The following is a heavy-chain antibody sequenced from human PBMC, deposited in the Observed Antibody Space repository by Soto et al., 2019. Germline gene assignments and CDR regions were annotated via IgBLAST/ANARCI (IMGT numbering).Heavy chain of an antibody. J-gene: IGHJ4*02. V-gene: IGHV6-1*01. CDR1: GDSVSNNGAA. CDR2: TYYRTRWYD. CDR3: ARGRVGIEAALFEY. D-gene: IGHD6-25*01. Sequence: PSQTLSLTCAISGDSVSNNGAAWNWIRQSPSRGLEWLGRTYYRTRWYDDYAVSVRGRVTINADTSKNQFSLQLNSVTPDDTAVYFCARGRVGIEAALFEYWGQGSLVTVSS.